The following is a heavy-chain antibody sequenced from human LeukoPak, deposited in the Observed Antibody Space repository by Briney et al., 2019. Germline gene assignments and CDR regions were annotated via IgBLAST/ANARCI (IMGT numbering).Heavy chain of an antibody. V-gene: IGHV1-18*01. CDR3: ARDLEIDNWNNYFFYGMDV. CDR2: MNTYNGDT. Sequence: GASVKVSFKASGYTFTSYGISWVRQAPGQGLEWMGWMNTYNGDTKSIENLQGRVTMTTDTSTSTAYMELRSLRSDDTAVYYCARDLEIDNWNNYFFYGMDVWGQGTMVTVSS. J-gene: IGHJ6*02. CDR1: GYTFTSYG. D-gene: IGHD1/OR15-1a*01.